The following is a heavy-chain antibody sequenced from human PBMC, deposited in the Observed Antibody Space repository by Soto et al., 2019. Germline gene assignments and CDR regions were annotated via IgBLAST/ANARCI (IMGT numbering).Heavy chain of an antibody. D-gene: IGHD4-4*01. CDR2: ISTYNGKA. Sequence: QGQLVQSGAEVKKPGASVKVSCKASGYTFTSFGITWVRQAPGQGLEWMGWISTYNGKANYAQKLQGRVTVTRDTSTNTAYMELRSLRSDDTAVYYCEKDGYGNNDGDALHIWGQGTMVTVSS. CDR1: GYTFTSFG. J-gene: IGHJ3*02. CDR3: EKDGYGNNDGDALHI. V-gene: IGHV1-18*04.